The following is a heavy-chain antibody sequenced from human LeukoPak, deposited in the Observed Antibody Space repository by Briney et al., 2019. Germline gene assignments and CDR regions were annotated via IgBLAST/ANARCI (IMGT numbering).Heavy chain of an antibody. D-gene: IGHD5-24*01. Sequence: KPSQTLSLTCTVSGASISSGSYYWTWILQPAGKGLEWFGRISATGSTNYNPSLKSRVTISIDTSKNQFSLKLSSVTAADTAVYYCAGEVRARDGYNYGGSDYWGQGTLVTVSS. CDR3: AGEVRARDGYNYGGSDY. V-gene: IGHV4-61*02. J-gene: IGHJ4*02. CDR2: ISATGST. CDR1: GASISSGSYY.